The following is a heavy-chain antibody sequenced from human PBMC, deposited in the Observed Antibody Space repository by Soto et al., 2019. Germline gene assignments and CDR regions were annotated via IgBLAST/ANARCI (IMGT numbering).Heavy chain of an antibody. CDR1: GFTFSSYA. CDR3: ANSPPGLRITFDY. Sequence: GGSLRLSCSASGFTFSSYAMSWVRQAPGKGLEWVSAISGSGGSTYYADSVKGRFTISRDNSKNTLYLQMNSLRAEDTAVYYCANSPPGLRITFDYWGQGTLVTVSS. J-gene: IGHJ4*02. D-gene: IGHD4-17*01. V-gene: IGHV3-23*01. CDR2: ISGSGGST.